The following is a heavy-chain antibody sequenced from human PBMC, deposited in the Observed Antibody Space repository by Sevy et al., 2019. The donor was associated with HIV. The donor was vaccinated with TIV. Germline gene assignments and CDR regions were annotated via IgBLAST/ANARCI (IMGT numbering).Heavy chain of an antibody. V-gene: IGHV3-66*01. Sequence: GGSLRLSCAASGLTVSSNYMSWVRQAPGKGLEWVSVIYSDGTTYHADSVKGRFTISRDNSKNTLYLQMNSLRAEDTAVYYCARDLQLWKFDYWGQGTLVTVSS. J-gene: IGHJ4*02. D-gene: IGHD5-18*01. CDR2: IYSDGTT. CDR3: ARDLQLWKFDY. CDR1: GLTVSSNY.